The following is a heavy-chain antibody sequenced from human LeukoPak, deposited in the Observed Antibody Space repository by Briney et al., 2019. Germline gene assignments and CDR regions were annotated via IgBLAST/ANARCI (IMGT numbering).Heavy chain of an antibody. CDR2: IKQDGSEK. CDR3: ARELITMVRGVYDY. J-gene: IGHJ4*02. V-gene: IGHV3-7*01. CDR1: GFTFSSYW. Sequence: GGSLRLSCAASGFTFSSYWMSWVRQAPGKGLEWVVNIKQDGSEKYYVDSVKGRFTISRDNAKNSLYLQMNSLRAEDTAVYYCARELITMVRGVYDYWGQGTLVTVSS. D-gene: IGHD3-10*01.